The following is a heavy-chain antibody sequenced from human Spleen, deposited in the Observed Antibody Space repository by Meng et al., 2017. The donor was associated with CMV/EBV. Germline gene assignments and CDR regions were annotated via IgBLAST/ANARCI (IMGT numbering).Heavy chain of an antibody. CDR1: GGSFSDYY. J-gene: IGHJ4*02. D-gene: IGHD3-22*01. Sequence: SETLSLTCAIYGGSFSDYYWTWIRQPPGKGLEWIGEINHSGSTNYNPSLKSRVTISVDTSKKHFSLKLSSVTAADTAVYYCARSNYYDSSGFYYDYWGQGTLVTVS. CDR2: INHSGST. V-gene: IGHV4-34*01. CDR3: ARSNYYDSSGFYYDY.